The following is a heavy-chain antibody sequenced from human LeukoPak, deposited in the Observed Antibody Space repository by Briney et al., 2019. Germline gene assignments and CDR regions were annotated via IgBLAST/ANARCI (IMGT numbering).Heavy chain of an antibody. CDR3: AAERVWFGELFPDF. V-gene: IGHV4-59*08. Sequence: SETLSLTCNVSGGSISSYYWSWIRQPPGKGLEWIGYIYYDGGTTYTPSLKSRVTISIGTSKYQFSLNLRSVTAADTAVYYCAAERVWFGELFPDFWGQGTLVTVSS. D-gene: IGHD3-10*01. CDR2: IYYDGGT. J-gene: IGHJ4*02. CDR1: GGSISSYY.